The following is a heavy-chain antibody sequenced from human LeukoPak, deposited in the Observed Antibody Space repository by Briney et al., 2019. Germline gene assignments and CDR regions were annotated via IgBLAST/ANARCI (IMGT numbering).Heavy chain of an antibody. CDR3: TRHLASSWYSD. Sequence: PGGSLRLSCAASGFTFSGSAMHWVRQASGKGLEWVGRIRSKANSYATAYAASVKGRFTISRDDSKNTAYLQMNSLKTEDTAVYYCTRHLASSWYSDWGQGTLVTVSS. J-gene: IGHJ4*02. CDR2: IRSKANSYAT. D-gene: IGHD6-13*01. V-gene: IGHV3-73*01. CDR1: GFTFSGSA.